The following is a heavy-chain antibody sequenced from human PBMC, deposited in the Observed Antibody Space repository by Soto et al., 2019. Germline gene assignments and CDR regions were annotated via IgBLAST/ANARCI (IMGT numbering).Heavy chain of an antibody. CDR1: GGSISSYY. V-gene: IGHV4-59*01. CDR3: ARDRSALRVGASAYFDY. J-gene: IGHJ4*02. D-gene: IGHD1-26*01. CDR2: IYYSGST. Sequence: SETLSLTGTVSGGSISSYYWSWIRQPPGKGLEWIGYIYYSGSTNYNPSLKSQVTISVDTSKNHFSLKLSSVTAADTAVYYCARDRSALRVGASAYFDYLGQGALVTVSS.